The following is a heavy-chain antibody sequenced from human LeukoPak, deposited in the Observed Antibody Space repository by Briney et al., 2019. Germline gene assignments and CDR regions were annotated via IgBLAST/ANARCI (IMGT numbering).Heavy chain of an antibody. V-gene: IGHV4-30-4*01. CDR3: ARHDRISEVVVTAIGGYWYFDL. J-gene: IGHJ2*01. Sequence: PSQTLSLTCTVSGGSISSGDYYWSWIRQPPGKGLEWIGYIYSSGSTYYNPSLKSRVTISVDTSKNQFSLKLSSVTAADTAVYYCARHDRISEVVVTAIGGYWYFDLWGRGTLVTVSS. CDR1: GGSISSGDYY. D-gene: IGHD2-21*02. CDR2: IYSSGST.